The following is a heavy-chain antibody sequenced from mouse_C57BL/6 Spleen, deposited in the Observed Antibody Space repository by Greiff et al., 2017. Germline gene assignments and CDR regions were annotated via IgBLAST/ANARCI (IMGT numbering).Heavy chain of an antibody. D-gene: IGHD2-1*01. CDR1: GFTFSDYG. Sequence: DVKLVESGGGLVKPGGSLKLSCAASGFTFSDYGMHWVRQAPEKGLEWVAYISSGSSTIYYAETVKGLFTIARDNAKNTLFLQMTSLRSEDTAMYYCARGNLDFDYWGQGTTLTVSS. CDR2: ISSGSSTI. V-gene: IGHV5-17*01. CDR3: ARGNLDFDY. J-gene: IGHJ2*01.